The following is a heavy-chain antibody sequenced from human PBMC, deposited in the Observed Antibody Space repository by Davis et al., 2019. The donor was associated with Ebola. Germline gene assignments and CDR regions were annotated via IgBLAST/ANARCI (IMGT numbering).Heavy chain of an antibody. J-gene: IGHJ3*02. CDR2: IYSGGGT. Sequence: GESLKISCAASGFTVSSNYMSWARQAPGEGLEWVSVIYSGGGTYYADSLKGRFTISRDNSRNTLYLQINSLRAEDTAVYYCARGVMIPVSGTGYAFDIWGQGTMVTVSS. D-gene: IGHD6-19*01. V-gene: IGHV3-66*01. CDR1: GFTVSSNY. CDR3: ARGVMIPVSGTGYAFDI.